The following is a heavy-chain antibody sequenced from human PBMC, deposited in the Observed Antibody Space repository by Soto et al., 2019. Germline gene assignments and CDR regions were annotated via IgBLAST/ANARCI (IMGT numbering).Heavy chain of an antibody. CDR1: GGTFSSYT. CDR2: IIPIPGIA. J-gene: IGHJ4*02. CDR3: VGDRPGRHEYLEC. V-gene: IGHV1-69*02. Sequence: SPVKLSCKASGGTFSSYTISWLRHTPGQWLECTGTIIPIPGIANCAQKFQGRVTISADKSTSTAYMQLRSLRAEDTGVYYGVGDRPGRHEYLECWSQRTRGRVSS. D-gene: IGHD2-15*01.